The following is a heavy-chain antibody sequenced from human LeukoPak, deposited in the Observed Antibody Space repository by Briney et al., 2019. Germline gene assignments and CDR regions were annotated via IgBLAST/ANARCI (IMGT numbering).Heavy chain of an antibody. J-gene: IGHJ4*02. CDR1: GFTFSSHW. CDR2: INTDGSTT. V-gene: IGHV3-74*01. Sequence: GGSLRLSCAASGFTFSSHWMHWVRQAPGKGLVWVSRINTDGSTTHYADFVKGQFTISRDNAKNTLYLQMNSLRAEDMAVYYCAREEVVVGANFDCWGQGTLVTVSS. CDR3: AREEVVVGANFDC. D-gene: IGHD1-26*01.